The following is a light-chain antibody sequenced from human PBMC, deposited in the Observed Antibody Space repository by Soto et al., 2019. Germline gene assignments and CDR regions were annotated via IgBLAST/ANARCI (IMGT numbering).Light chain of an antibody. Sequence: EIVMTQSPATLSVSPGERATLSCRASQSVSFNLAWYQQRPGLAPRLLIYAASTRATGIPVRFSGSGSGTEFTLTVSSLQSEDFVVYYCQQYNNWPLTFGGGTKVGIK. V-gene: IGKV3-15*01. CDR3: QQYNNWPLT. J-gene: IGKJ4*01. CDR2: AAS. CDR1: QSVSFN.